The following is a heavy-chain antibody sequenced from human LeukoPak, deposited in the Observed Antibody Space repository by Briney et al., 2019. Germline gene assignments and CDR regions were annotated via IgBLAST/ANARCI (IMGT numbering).Heavy chain of an antibody. Sequence: GASVKVSCKASGGTFSSYAISWVRQAPGQGLEWMGGIIPIFGTANYAQKFQGRVTITADESTSTAYMELSSLRSEDTAVYYCASGEGYCSGGSCYHRIDYFDYWGQGTLVTVSS. CDR3: ASGEGYCSGGSCYHRIDYFDY. V-gene: IGHV1-69*01. D-gene: IGHD2-15*01. J-gene: IGHJ4*02. CDR2: IIPIFGTA. CDR1: GGTFSSYA.